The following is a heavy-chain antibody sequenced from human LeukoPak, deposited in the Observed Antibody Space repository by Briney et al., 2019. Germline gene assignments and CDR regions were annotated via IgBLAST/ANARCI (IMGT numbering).Heavy chain of an antibody. J-gene: IGHJ4*02. CDR1: GFTFSNYG. CDR3: ARRPATVPIDY. CDR2: IWFDGSNK. V-gene: IGHV3-33*01. D-gene: IGHD4-17*01. Sequence: GGSLRLSCAASGFTFSNYGMHWVRQAPGKGLEWVAFIWFDGSNKYYADSVKGRFTISRDNSKNTLYLQMNSLRAEDTAVYYCARRPATVPIDYWSQGTLVTVSS.